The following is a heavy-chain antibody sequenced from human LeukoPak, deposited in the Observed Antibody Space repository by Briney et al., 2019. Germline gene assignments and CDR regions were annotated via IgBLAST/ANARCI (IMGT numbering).Heavy chain of an antibody. D-gene: IGHD3-10*01. CDR1: GGSFSGYY. CDR3: ARAGGSGGGYYYYYMDV. J-gene: IGHJ6*03. Sequence: SETLSLTCAVYGGSFSGYYWSWIRQPPGKGLEWIGEINHSGSTNYNPSLKSRVTISVDTSKNQFSLKLSSVTAADTAVYYCARAGGSGGGYYYYYMDVWGKGTTVTVSS. CDR2: INHSGST. V-gene: IGHV4-34*01.